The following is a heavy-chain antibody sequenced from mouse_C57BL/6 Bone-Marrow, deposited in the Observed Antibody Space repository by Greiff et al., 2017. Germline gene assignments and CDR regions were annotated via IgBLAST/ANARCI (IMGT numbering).Heavy chain of an antibody. CDR2: IDPENGDT. D-gene: IGHD1-1*01. Sequence: DVKLQESGAELVRPGASVKLSCTASGFNIKDDYMHWVKQRPEQGLEWIGWIDPENGDTEYASKFQGKATITADTSSNTAYLQLSSLTSEDTAVYYCTTITTVVAFDYWGQGTTLTVSS. V-gene: IGHV14-4*01. CDR1: GFNIKDDY. CDR3: TTITTVVAFDY. J-gene: IGHJ2*01.